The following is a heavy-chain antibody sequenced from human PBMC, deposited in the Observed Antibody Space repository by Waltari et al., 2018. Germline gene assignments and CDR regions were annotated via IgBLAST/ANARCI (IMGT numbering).Heavy chain of an antibody. CDR2: IVGYNGNT. D-gene: IGHD4-17*01. CDR3: ARDYGDYALDY. CDR1: GYTFTSYC. V-gene: IGHV1-18*01. J-gene: IGHJ4*02. Sequence: QVQMVQSGAEVKKHGASVKVSCKASGYTFTSYCISWRREAPGHGLEWMGWIVGYNGNTNYAQNLQGRVTMTTDTSTSTAYMELRSLRSDDTAVYYCARDYGDYALDYWGQGNLVTVSS.